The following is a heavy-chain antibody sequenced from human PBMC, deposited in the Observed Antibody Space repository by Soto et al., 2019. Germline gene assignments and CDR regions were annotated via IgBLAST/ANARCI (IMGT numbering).Heavy chain of an antibody. CDR3: ARGGYDSSGYYFRLDY. CDR2: IYHSGTT. V-gene: IGHV4-4*02. D-gene: IGHD3-22*01. CDR1: GDSMRSNNW. J-gene: IGHJ4*02. Sequence: QVHLQESGPGLVKPSGTLSLTCAVSGDSMRSNNWWSWVRQPPGKGLEWIGEIYHSGTTNYNPSLKSRVSISVDKSKNQFSLWLNSVTAADTAFYYCARGGYDSSGYYFRLDYWGQGTLVTVSS.